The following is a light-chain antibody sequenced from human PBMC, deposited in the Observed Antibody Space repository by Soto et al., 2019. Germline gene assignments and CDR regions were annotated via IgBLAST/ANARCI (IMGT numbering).Light chain of an antibody. Sequence: QSALTQPRSVSGSPGQSVTISCTGTSSDVGGYNYVSWYQQHPGKAPKLMIYDVSKRPSGVPDRFSGSKSGNTASLTISGLQAEDDADYYCCSYAASYTWVFGGGTQLTV. CDR1: SSDVGGYNY. J-gene: IGLJ3*02. CDR2: DVS. CDR3: CSYAASYTWV. V-gene: IGLV2-11*01.